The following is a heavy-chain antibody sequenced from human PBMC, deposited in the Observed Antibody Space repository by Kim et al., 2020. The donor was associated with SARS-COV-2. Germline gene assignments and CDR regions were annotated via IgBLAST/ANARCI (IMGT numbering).Heavy chain of an antibody. Sequence: GGSLRLSCAASGFTFSSYAMRWVRPAPGKGLEWVSTISGSGGSIYYADSVKGRFTISRDNSKNTLYLQMNSLRAEDTAVYYCAKGDCSSTSCHTTDYWGRGTLLTVSS. V-gene: IGHV3-23*01. CDR2: ISGSGGSI. J-gene: IGHJ4*02. CDR3: AKGDCSSTSCHTTDY. D-gene: IGHD2-2*02. CDR1: GFTFSSYA.